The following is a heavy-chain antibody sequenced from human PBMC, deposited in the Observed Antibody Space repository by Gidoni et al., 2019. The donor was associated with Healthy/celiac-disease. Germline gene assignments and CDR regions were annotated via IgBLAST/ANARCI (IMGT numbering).Heavy chain of an antibody. V-gene: IGHV4-59*01. J-gene: IGHJ3*02. CDR1: GGSISSYS. CDR3: ARVPTLYCSGGSCYDAFDI. D-gene: IGHD2-15*01. Sequence: QVQLQESGPGLVKPSETLSLTCTVSGGSISSYSGSWIRQPPGKGLELIGYIYYSGSTHYNPSLKSRVTISVDTSKNQFSLKLSSVTAADTAVYYWARVPTLYCSGGSCYDAFDIWGQGTMVTVSS. CDR2: IYYSGST.